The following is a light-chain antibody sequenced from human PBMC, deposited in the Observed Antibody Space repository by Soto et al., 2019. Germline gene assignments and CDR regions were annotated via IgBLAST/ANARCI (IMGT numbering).Light chain of an antibody. CDR1: QSVLYSSNNKNY. Sequence: DIVMTQSPDSLAVSLGERATINCKSSQSVLYSSNNKNYLAWYQQKPGQPPKLLISWASTRESGVPDRFSGSGSGKDSTLTIGGLQAEVGAVYNCRQNNGIPLISAPGPKVDF. CDR3: RQNNGIPLI. CDR2: WAS. J-gene: IGKJ3*01. V-gene: IGKV4-1*01.